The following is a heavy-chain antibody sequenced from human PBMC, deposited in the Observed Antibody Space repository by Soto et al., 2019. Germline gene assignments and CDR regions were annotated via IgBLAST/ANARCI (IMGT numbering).Heavy chain of an antibody. CDR3: ARVQSLFGVVSNWFDP. Sequence: QVQLQESGPGLVEPSQTLSLNCTVSGGSISSGGYYWSWFRQHPGKGLEWIGNIFHSGRTYYNPSLKSRLTLYVDASKNQFSLRLNSVTAADTAVYYCARVQSLFGVVSNWFDPWGLGTLVTVSS. V-gene: IGHV4-31*03. CDR2: IFHSGRT. CDR1: GGSISSGGYY. J-gene: IGHJ5*02. D-gene: IGHD3-3*01.